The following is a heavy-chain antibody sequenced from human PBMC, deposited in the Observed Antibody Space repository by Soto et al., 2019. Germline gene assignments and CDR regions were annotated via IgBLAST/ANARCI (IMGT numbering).Heavy chain of an antibody. CDR1: GGSISSSSYY. CDR3: ARRVMVSSPHEAFDI. J-gene: IGHJ3*02. Sequence: PSETLSLTCTVSGGSISSSSYYWGWIRQPPGKGLEWIGSIYYSGSTYYNPSLKSRVTISVDTSKNQFSLKLSSVTAADTAVYYCARRVMVSSPHEAFDIWGQGTMVTVSS. V-gene: IGHV4-39*01. D-gene: IGHD2-8*01. CDR2: IYYSGST.